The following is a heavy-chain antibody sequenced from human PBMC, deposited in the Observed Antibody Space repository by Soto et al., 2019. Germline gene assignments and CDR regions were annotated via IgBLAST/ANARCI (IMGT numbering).Heavy chain of an antibody. V-gene: IGHV3-23*01. CDR1: GFTFSHYA. D-gene: IGHD5-12*01. CDR3: VGEGRGSFDF. CDR2: ISASGGST. Sequence: PGGSLRLSCTASGFTFSHYAMNWVRQGPGKGLEWVSVISASGGSTYYADSVQGRFAISRDNSKNTLYLQMNSLRAEETAIYYCVGEGRGSFDFWGRGTMVTVSS. J-gene: IGHJ3*01.